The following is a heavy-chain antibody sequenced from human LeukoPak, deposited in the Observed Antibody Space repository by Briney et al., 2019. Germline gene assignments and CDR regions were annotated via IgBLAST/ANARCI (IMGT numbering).Heavy chain of an antibody. J-gene: IGHJ4*02. CDR3: AKDHTLWAGAYYFDY. D-gene: IGHD3/OR15-3a*01. CDR1: GLTFSTYA. CDR2: ISNSGGRT. Sequence: GGSLRLSCAASGLTFSTYAMSRLRQAPGKGLEGVSAISNSGGRTYYADSVKGRFAISRDNSKNTLYLQMNSLRAEDTATYYCAKDHTLWAGAYYFDYWGQGALVTVSS. V-gene: IGHV3-23*01.